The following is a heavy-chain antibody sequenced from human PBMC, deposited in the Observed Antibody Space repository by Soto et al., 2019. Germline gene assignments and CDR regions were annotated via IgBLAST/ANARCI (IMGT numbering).Heavy chain of an antibody. J-gene: IGHJ6*02. V-gene: IGHV4-4*02. CDR1: GGSISSNKW. Sequence: SETLSLTCAVYGGSISSNKWWRWGRQPPGKGLEWIGEIYHSGSTNYNPSLKSRVTISLDKSKNQFSLKLTSVTAADSAVYYCARDDHIVVVPTSLGAMDVWGQGTTVTVSS. CDR3: ARDDHIVVVPTSLGAMDV. D-gene: IGHD2-2*01. CDR2: IYHSGST.